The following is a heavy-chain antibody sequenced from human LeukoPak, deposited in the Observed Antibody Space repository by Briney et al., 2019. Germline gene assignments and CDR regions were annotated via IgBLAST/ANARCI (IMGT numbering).Heavy chain of an antibody. Sequence: GGSLRLSCAASGFRFDDYAMHWVRQVPGKGLEWVSGVSWNSDDIAYADSVRGRFTISRDNAKRSLYLQMNSLRPDDTALYYCAKVRGGVTDSNSWYGFAHWGQRTLVTVSS. J-gene: IGHJ4*02. CDR3: AKVRGGVTDSNSWYGFAH. CDR2: VSWNSDDI. V-gene: IGHV3-9*01. D-gene: IGHD2/OR15-2a*01. CDR1: GFRFDDYA.